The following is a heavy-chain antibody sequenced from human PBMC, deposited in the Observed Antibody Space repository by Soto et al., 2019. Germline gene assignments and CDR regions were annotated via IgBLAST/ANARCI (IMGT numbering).Heavy chain of an antibody. CDR3: GRAPQGYGALYYFDY. V-gene: IGHV4-59*01. CDR2: IYYSGST. CDR1: GGSISSYY. D-gene: IGHD4-17*01. Sequence: SETLSLTCTVSGGSISSYYWSWIRQPPGKGLEWIGYIYYSGSTNYNPSLKSRVTISVDTSKNQFSLKLSSVTAADTAVYYCGRAPQGYGALYYFDYWGQGTLVTVSS. J-gene: IGHJ4*02.